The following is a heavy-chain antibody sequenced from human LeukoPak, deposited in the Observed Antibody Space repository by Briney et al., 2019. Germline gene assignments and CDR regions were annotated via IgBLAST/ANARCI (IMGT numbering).Heavy chain of an antibody. CDR1: GGSFSGYY. CDR2: INHSGST. CDR3: ARGRSAGYFDL. Sequence: SETLSLTCAVYGGSFSGYYWSRIRQPPGNGLEWIGEINHSGSTNYNPSLKSRVTISVDTSKNQFSLKLSSVTAADTAVYYCARGRSAGYFDLWGRGTLVTVSS. V-gene: IGHV4-34*01. J-gene: IGHJ2*01. D-gene: IGHD3-10*01.